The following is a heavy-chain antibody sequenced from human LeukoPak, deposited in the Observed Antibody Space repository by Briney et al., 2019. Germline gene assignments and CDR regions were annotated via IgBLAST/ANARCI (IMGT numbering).Heavy chain of an antibody. V-gene: IGHV3-48*01. CDR1: GFTFSDYS. CDR3: ARDYKYAFDN. CDR2: IGIDSGNT. D-gene: IGHD5-24*01. Sequence: GGSLRLSCAASGFTFSDYSMNWVRQAPGKGLEWVSYIGIDSGNTNYADSVKGRFTISGDKAKNSLYLRMNSLRVEDTAVYYCARDYKYAFDNWGQGTLVTVSS. J-gene: IGHJ4*02.